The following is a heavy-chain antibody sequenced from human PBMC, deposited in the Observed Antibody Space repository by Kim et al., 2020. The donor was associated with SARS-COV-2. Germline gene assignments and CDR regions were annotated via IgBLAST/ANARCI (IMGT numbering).Heavy chain of an antibody. V-gene: IGHV4-34*01. J-gene: IGHJ4*02. CDR1: GGSFSGYY. D-gene: IGHD3-22*01. CDR2: INHSGST. Sequence: SETLSLTCAVYGGSFSGYYWSWIRQPPGKGLEWIGEINHSGSTNYNPSLKSRVTISVDTSKNQFSLKLSSVTAADTAVYYCARYPRRRNYYDSSGYYDGRGTDAIDYWGQGTLVTVSS. CDR3: ARYPRRRNYYDSSGYYDGRGTDAIDY.